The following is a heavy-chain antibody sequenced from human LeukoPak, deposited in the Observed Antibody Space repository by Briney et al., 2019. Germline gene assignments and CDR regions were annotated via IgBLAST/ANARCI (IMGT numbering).Heavy chain of an antibody. D-gene: IGHD2-2*01. CDR3: ARLQYCSGTSCYWFDP. CDR2: IYHTGST. J-gene: IGHJ5*02. CDR1: GGSISSGLYS. V-gene: IGHV4-30-2*01. Sequence: SETLSLTCDVSGGSISSGLYSWSWIRQPLGKGLEWIGYIYHTGSTYYNPSLESRVTISVDTSKNQFSLRLSSVTAADTAVYYCARLQYCSGTSCYWFDPWGQGTLVTISS.